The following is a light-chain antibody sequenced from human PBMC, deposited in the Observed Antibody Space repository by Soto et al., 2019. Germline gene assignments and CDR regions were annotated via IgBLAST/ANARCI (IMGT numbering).Light chain of an antibody. Sequence: EIVLTQSPGTLSLSPGERATLSCRASQTVGGNYLAWYQQKPGQAPRLLIYRASSRATGIPARFSGSGSGTAFSLTISRLEPEDFAVYYCHQYGPPPWTLGQGTKVEI. CDR1: QTVGGNY. CDR3: HQYGPPPWT. J-gene: IGKJ1*01. CDR2: RAS. V-gene: IGKV3-20*01.